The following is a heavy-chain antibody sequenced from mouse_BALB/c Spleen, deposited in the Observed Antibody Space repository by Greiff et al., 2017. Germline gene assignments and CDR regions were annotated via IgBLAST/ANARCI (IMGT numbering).Heavy chain of an antibody. J-gene: IGHJ3*01. Sequence: VQLQQSGAELMKPGASVKISCKATGYTFSSYWIEWVKQRPGHGLEWIGEILPGSGSTNYNEKFKGKATFTADTSSNTAYMQLSSLTSEDSAVYYCARLDGNYEFAYWGQGTLVTVSA. D-gene: IGHD2-1*01. CDR3: ARLDGNYEFAY. CDR2: ILPGSGST. CDR1: GYTFSSYW. V-gene: IGHV1-9*01.